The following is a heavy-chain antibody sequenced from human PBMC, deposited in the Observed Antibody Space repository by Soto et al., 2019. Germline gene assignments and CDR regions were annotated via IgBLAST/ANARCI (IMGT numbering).Heavy chain of an antibody. D-gene: IGHD3-16*02. J-gene: IGHJ4*02. Sequence: SETLSLTCTVSGGSISSSSYYWGWIRQPPGKGLEWIGSIYYSGSTYYNPSLKSRVTISVDTSKNQFSLKLSSVTAADTAVYYCASPVYDYVWGSYRFFDYWGQGTLVTVSS. CDR2: IYYSGST. CDR3: ASPVYDYVWGSYRFFDY. V-gene: IGHV4-39*01. CDR1: GGSISSSSYY.